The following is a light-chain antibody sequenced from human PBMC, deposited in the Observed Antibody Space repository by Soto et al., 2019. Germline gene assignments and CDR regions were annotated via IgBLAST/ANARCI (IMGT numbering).Light chain of an antibody. CDR3: QQYGTLPPRYT. V-gene: IGKV3-20*01. CDR2: GTS. CDR1: QRMSSNY. J-gene: IGKJ2*01. Sequence: LVLTQSPGTLSLSPGEGATLSCRASQRMSSNYLAWYQQKPGQAPRLLIYGTSNRATGIPDRFSGSGSGTDFTLTINRPEPEDCAVYYCQQYGTLPPRYTFGQGTKLEIK.